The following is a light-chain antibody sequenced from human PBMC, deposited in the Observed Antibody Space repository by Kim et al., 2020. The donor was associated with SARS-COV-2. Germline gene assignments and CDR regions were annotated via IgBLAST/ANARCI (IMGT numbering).Light chain of an antibody. CDR1: QSVLYSAINKNY. Sequence: RATINCKSSQSVLYSAINKNYLAWFQQKTGQPPRLLISWASTRASGVPDRFSGSGSGTDFTLTISSLQAEDVAVYFCHQYYSLPTFGQGTRLEIK. CDR3: HQYYSLPT. CDR2: WAS. J-gene: IGKJ5*01. V-gene: IGKV4-1*01.